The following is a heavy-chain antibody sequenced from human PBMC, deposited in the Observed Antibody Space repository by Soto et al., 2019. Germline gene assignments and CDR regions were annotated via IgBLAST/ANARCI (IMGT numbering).Heavy chain of an antibody. CDR2: IYYSGST. J-gene: IGHJ4*02. D-gene: IGHD5-18*01. CDR1: GGSISSGGYY. V-gene: IGHV4-31*03. CDR3: ARDVSRGYSYGYYFDY. Sequence: SETLSLTCTVSGGSISSGGYYWSWIRQHPGKGLEWIGYIYYSGSTYYNPSLKSRVPISVDTSKNQFSLKLSSVTAADTAVYYCARDVSRGYSYGYYFDYWGQGTLVTVSS.